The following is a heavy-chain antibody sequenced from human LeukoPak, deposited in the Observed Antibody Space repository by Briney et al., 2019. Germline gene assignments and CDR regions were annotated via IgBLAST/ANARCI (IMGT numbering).Heavy chain of an antibody. J-gene: IGHJ6*02. CDR1: GGTFSSYA. CDR3: ARRQEGLVGATTYYYYGMDV. D-gene: IGHD1-26*01. CDR2: IIPIFGTA. Sequence: SVKVSCKASGGTFSSYAISWVRQAPGQGLEWMGGIIPIFGTANYAQKFQGRVTITADESTSTAYVELSSLRSEDTAVYYCARRQEGLVGATTYYYYGMDVWGQGTTVTVSS. V-gene: IGHV1-69*13.